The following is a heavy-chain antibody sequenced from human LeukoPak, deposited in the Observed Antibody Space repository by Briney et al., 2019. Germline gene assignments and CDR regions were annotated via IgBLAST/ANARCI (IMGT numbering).Heavy chain of an antibody. CDR2: INTDGSST. V-gene: IGHV3-74*01. CDR1: GFTFSSYW. J-gene: IGHJ4*02. CDR3: ARAAPGTIIGFDY. Sequence: GGSLRLSCAASGFTFSSYWMHWVRQAPGKGLVWFSRINTDGSSTSYADSVKGRFTISRDNAKNTLYLQMNSLRAEDTAVYYCARAAPGTIIGFDYWGQGTLVTVSS. D-gene: IGHD1-1*01.